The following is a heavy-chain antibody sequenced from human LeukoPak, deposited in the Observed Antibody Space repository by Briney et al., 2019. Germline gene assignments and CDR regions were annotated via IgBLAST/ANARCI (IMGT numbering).Heavy chain of an antibody. Sequence: ASLKVSCQASGYGFTEYYVHWIRQAPRQGLEWMGWINPSSGATIYAQKFQGRVTMTRDTFTTTAYMEINSLLSDDTAVYYCARGWQINSSGGFVDPWGQGTLVTVSS. CDR3: ARGWQINSSGGFVDP. D-gene: IGHD6-6*01. CDR1: GYGFTEYY. J-gene: IGHJ5*02. CDR2: INPSSGAT. V-gene: IGHV1-2*02.